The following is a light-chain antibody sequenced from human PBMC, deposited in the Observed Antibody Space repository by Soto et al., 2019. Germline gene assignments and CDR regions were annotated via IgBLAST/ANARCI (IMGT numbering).Light chain of an antibody. CDR1: QGIRND. Sequence: DIQITQSPSSLSASVGDRVTITCRASQGIRNDLGWYQQKPGKAPKLLIYKASSLDSGVPSEFSSSGAGTECTRAISSLQHGDVATDWCQHYNTYPWTFGQVTKVDIK. V-gene: IGKV1-17*01. J-gene: IGKJ1*01. CDR3: QHYNTYPWT. CDR2: KAS.